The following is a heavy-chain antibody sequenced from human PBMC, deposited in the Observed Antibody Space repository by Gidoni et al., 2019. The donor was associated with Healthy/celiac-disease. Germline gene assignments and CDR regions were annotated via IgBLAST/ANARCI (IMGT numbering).Heavy chain of an antibody. CDR1: GYTSTSYY. J-gene: IGHJ4*02. V-gene: IGHV1-46*01. D-gene: IGHD3-22*01. CDR2: INPSGGST. CDR3: ASCYYDSSGYLY. Sequence: QVQLVQSGAEVKKPGASVKASCKASGYTSTSYYMHWVRQAPGQGLEWMGIINPSGGSTSYAQKFQGRVTMTRDTSTSTVYMELSSLRSEDTAVYYCASCYYDSSGYLYWGQGTLVTVSS.